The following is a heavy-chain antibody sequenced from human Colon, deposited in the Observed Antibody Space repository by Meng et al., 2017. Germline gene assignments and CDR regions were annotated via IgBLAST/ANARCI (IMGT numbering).Heavy chain of an antibody. D-gene: IGHD1-26*01. CDR3: ASAPPPSLYYWFDF. V-gene: IGHV3-7*01. J-gene: IGHJ4*02. CDR1: GFSISNSW. CDR2: INQKGTEI. Sequence: GESLKISCVASGFSISNSWMTWVRQDPGKGLEWVSNINQKGTEIHYLDSVKGRFTISRDNAKNSVYLQMNSLRDEDTALYCCASAPPPSLYYWFDFWGQGSLVTFYS.